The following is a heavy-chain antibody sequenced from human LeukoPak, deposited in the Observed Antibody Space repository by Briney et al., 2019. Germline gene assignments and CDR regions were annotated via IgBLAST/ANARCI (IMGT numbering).Heavy chain of an antibody. V-gene: IGHV4-34*01. CDR1: GGSFSGYY. J-gene: IGHJ3*02. Sequence: PSETLSLTCAVYGGSFSGYYWSWIRQPPGKGLEWIGEINHSGSTNYNPSLKSRVTISVDTSKNQFSLKLSSVTAADTAVYYCARGDGYNSAFDIWGQGTMVTVSS. D-gene: IGHD5-24*01. CDR3: ARGDGYNSAFDI. CDR2: INHSGST.